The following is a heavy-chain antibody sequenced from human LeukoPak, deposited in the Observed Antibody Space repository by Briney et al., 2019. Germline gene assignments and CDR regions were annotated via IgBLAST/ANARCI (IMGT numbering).Heavy chain of an antibody. Sequence: PGGSLRLSCAVSGFTFSRYAMHWVRQAPGKGLEWVAVISYDGSKKADSVKGRFTISRDNSKNTLYSQMTSLRAEDTAVYYCARDSFDYWGQGTLVTVSS. CDR1: GFTFSRYA. CDR2: ISYDGSKK. V-gene: IGHV3-30-3*01. CDR3: ARDSFDY. J-gene: IGHJ4*02.